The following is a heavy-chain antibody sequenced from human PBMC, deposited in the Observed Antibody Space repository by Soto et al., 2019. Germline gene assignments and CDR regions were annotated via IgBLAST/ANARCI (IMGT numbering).Heavy chain of an antibody. CDR1: GYGFAGYW. J-gene: IGHJ4*02. Sequence: GESLKISCKGSGYGFAGYWITWVRQKPGKGLEWMGRIDPSDSQTYYSPSFRGHVTISATKSITTVFLQWSSLRASDTAMYYCARQIYDSDTGPNFQYYFDSWGQGTPVTVSS. V-gene: IGHV5-10-1*01. CDR3: ARQIYDSDTGPNFQYYFDS. CDR2: IDPSDSQT. D-gene: IGHD3-22*01.